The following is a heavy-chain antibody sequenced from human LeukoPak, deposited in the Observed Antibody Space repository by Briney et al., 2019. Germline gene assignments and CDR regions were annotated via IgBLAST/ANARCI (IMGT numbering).Heavy chain of an antibody. CDR3: AGLQGLRLNH. J-gene: IGHJ4*02. CDR2: MYTSGST. V-gene: IGHV4-61*02. D-gene: IGHD5-12*01. CDR1: GGPISSGSYY. Sequence: ASETLSLTCTVSGGPISSGSYYWSWIRQPAGKGLEWIGRMYTSGSTNYNPSLKSRVTISVDTSKNQFSLKLSPVTAADTAVYYCAGLQGLRLNHWGQGTLVTVSS.